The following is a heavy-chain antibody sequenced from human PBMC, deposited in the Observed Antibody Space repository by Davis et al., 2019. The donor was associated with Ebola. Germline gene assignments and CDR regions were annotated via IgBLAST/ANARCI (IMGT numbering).Heavy chain of an antibody. D-gene: IGHD3-16*01. V-gene: IGHV4-39*01. CDR3: ARHLYLGTRSYWYFDL. J-gene: IGHJ2*01. Sequence: SETLSLTCTVSGGSISSSGFYWTWIRQPPGKGLEWIGSIYYSGSTHYNPSLKSPVTISVDTSKNQFSLKLTSVAAADTAVYYCARHLYLGTRSYWYFDLWGRGTLVTVSS. CDR1: GGSISSSGFY. CDR2: IYYSGST.